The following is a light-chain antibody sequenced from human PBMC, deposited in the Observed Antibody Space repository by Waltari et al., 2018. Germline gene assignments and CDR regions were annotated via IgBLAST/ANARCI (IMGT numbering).Light chain of an antibody. CDR1: QRVSRD. J-gene: IGKJ1*01. Sequence: DIVLTQSPGTLSLSLGERATVSCRARQRVSRDLAWYQQKPGQAPRLLIYGASTRATGIPDRFSGSGSGTDFSLTISRLEPDDFAVYYCQHYLRLPVTFGQGTTVEI. CDR3: QHYLRLPVT. CDR2: GAS. V-gene: IGKV3-20*01.